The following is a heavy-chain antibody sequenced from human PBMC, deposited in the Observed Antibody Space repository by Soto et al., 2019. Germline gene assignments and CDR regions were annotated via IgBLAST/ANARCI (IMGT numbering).Heavy chain of an antibody. V-gene: IGHV2-5*02. CDR3: AHRQSYYDDSSGYYPCFDY. D-gene: IGHD3-22*01. CDR1: GFSLSTGGVG. CDR2: IYLDDDK. Sequence: QITLKESGPTLVKPTQTLTLTCTFSGFSLSTGGVGVGWIRQPPGKALEWLALIYLDDDKRYSQSLKSRLTILKYTYKHHVVLTMPNIDTVDTDTSYCAHRQSYYDDSSGYYPCFDYWGQGTLVTVSS. J-gene: IGHJ4*02.